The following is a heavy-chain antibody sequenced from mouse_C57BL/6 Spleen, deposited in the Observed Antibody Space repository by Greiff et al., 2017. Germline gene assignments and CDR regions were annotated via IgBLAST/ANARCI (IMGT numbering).Heavy chain of an antibody. D-gene: IGHD3-2*02. CDR2: INPNYGTT. CDR3: ARYLGYSSGYDYFDY. V-gene: IGHV1-39*01. J-gene: IGHJ2*01. Sequence: VQLQQSGPELVKPGASVKISCKASGYSFTDYNMNWVKQSNGKSLEWIGVINPNYGTTSYNKKFKGKATLTVDQSSSTAYLQLNSLTSEDSAVYCCARYLGYSSGYDYFDYWGQGTTLTVAS. CDR1: GYSFTDYN.